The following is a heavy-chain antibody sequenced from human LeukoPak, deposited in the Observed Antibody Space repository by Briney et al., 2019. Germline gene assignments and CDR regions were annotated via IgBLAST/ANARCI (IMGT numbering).Heavy chain of an antibody. J-gene: IGHJ1*01. CDR2: INHSGST. D-gene: IGHD6-13*01. V-gene: IGHV4-34*01. CDR3: ARRSSWTNYEYFQH. Sequence: PGGSLRLSCAASGFSFSSYAMSWVRQPPGKGLEWIGEINHSGSTHYNPSLKSRVTISVDTSKNQFSPKLSSVTAADTAVYYCARRSSWTNYEYFQHWGQGTLVTVSS. CDR1: GFSFSSYA.